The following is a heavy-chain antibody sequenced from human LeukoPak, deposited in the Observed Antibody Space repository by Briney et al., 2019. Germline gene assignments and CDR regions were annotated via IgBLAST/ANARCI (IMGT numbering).Heavy chain of an antibody. Sequence: GRSLRLSCAASGFTFSSYAMHWVRQAPGKGLEWVAVISYDGSNKYYADSVKGRFTISRDNSKNTLYLQMNSLRAEDTAVYYCARRSKTTVDYWGQGTLVTVSS. CDR1: GFTFSSYA. V-gene: IGHV3-30-3*01. CDR2: ISYDGSNK. D-gene: IGHD4-11*01. CDR3: ARRSKTTVDY. J-gene: IGHJ4*02.